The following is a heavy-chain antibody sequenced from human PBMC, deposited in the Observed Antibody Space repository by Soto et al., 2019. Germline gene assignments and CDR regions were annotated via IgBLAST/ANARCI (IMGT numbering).Heavy chain of an antibody. D-gene: IGHD3-10*01. CDR2: IIPIFGTA. J-gene: IGHJ3*02. V-gene: IGHV1-69*06. CDR3: ASPFFGVSAFDM. Sequence: ASVKVSRKASGYTFTSYGISWVRQAPGQGLEWMGGIIPIFGTANYAQKFQGRVTITADTSTGTAYMELSSLRSEDTAVYYCASPFFGVSAFDMWGHGTMVTVSS. CDR1: GYTFTSYG.